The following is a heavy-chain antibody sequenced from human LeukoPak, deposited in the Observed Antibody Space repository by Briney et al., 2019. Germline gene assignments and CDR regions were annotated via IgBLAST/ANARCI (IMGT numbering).Heavy chain of an antibody. Sequence: SETLSLTCTVSGGSISSSSYYWGWIRQPPGKGLEWIGSIYYSGSTYYNPSLKSRVTISVDTSKNQFSLKLSSVTAADTAVYYCARVSMNPAVAGGVLFDCWGQGTLVTVSS. CDR1: GGSISSSSYY. J-gene: IGHJ4*02. D-gene: IGHD6-19*01. CDR3: ARVSMNPAVAGGVLFDC. V-gene: IGHV4-39*07. CDR2: IYYSGST.